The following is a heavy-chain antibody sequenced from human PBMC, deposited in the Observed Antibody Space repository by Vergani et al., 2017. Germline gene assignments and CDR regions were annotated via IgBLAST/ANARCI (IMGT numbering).Heavy chain of an antibody. CDR2: ISISSSYI. D-gene: IGHD6-6*01. CDR3: ARGWSSSSPVMGY. V-gene: IGHV3-21*01. Sequence: EVQLVESGGGLVKPGGSLRLSCAASGFTFSSYSMNWVRQAPGKGLEWVSSISISSSYIYYADSVKGRFTISRDNAKNSLYLQMNSLGAEDTAVYYCARGWSSSSPVMGYWGQGTLVTVSS. J-gene: IGHJ4*02. CDR1: GFTFSSYS.